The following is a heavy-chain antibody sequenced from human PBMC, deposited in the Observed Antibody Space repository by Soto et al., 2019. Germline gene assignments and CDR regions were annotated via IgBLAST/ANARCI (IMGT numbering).Heavy chain of an antibody. D-gene: IGHD2-2*02. V-gene: IGHV1-46*01. CDR1: GYTFTSYY. J-gene: IGHJ4*02. Sequence: ASVKVSCKASGYTFTSYYMHWVRQAPGQGLEWMGIINPSGGSTSYAQKFQGRVTMTRDTSTSTVYMELSSLRSEDTAVYYCARTAGYCSSTSCYTSLLPPDYWGPGTLVTVSS. CDR2: INPSGGST. CDR3: ARTAGYCSSTSCYTSLLPPDY.